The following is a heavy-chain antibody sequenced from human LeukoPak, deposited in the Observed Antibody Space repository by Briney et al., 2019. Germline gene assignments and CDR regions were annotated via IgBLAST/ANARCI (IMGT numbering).Heavy chain of an antibody. CDR3: ARDSLVVAASAFDI. Sequence: SETLSLTCTVSGGSISSSSYYWGWIRQPPGKGLEWIGSIYYSGSTYYNPSLKSRVTISVDTSKNQFSLKLSSVTAADTAVYYCARDSLVVAASAFDIWGQGTMVTVSS. CDR1: GGSISSSSYY. V-gene: IGHV4-39*02. J-gene: IGHJ3*02. D-gene: IGHD2-15*01. CDR2: IYYSGST.